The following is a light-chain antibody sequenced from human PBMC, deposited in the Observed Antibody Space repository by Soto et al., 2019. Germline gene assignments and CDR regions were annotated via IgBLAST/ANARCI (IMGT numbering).Light chain of an antibody. J-gene: IGKJ1*01. Sequence: DIQMTQSPSTLSASVGDRVTITCRASQSVSDWLAWYQHKPGKTPNLLIYDVSSLQSGVPSRFSGSGSGTEFTLTISRLQPDDFATYYCQQYDSYSMTFGQGTKVDIK. CDR2: DVS. CDR1: QSVSDW. V-gene: IGKV1-5*01. CDR3: QQYDSYSMT.